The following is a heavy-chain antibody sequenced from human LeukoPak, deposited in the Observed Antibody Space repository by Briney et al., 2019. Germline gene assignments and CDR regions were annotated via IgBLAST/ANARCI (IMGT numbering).Heavy chain of an antibody. CDR3: ARDTIFDRNYERYLNWFDP. CDR2: IYYSGST. V-gene: IGHV4-39*07. CDR1: GGSISSSSYY. D-gene: IGHD3-3*01. Sequence: SETLSLTCTVSGGSISSSSYYWGWIRQPPGKGLEWIGSIYYSGSTYYNPSLKSRVTISVDTSKNQFSLKLSSVTAADTAVYYCARDTIFDRNYERYLNWFDPWGQGTLVTVSS. J-gene: IGHJ5*02.